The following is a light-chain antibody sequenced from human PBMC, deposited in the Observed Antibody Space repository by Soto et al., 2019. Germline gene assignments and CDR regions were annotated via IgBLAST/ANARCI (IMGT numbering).Light chain of an antibody. CDR1: RSNIGRNF. CDR2: RNN. V-gene: IGLV1-47*01. CDR3: FSYAGSYTWV. J-gene: IGLJ3*02. Sequence: QSVLTQSPSASGTPGQRVTISCSGSRSNIGRNFAYWYQHVPGTAPRLLIQRNNERPSGVPDRFSGSKSGTSVSLAISGLRSDDEATYYCFSYAGSYTWVFGGGTKVTVL.